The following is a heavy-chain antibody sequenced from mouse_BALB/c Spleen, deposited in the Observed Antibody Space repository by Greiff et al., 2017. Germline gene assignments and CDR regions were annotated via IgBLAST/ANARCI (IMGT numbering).Heavy chain of an antibody. D-gene: IGHD2-1*01. CDR3: ARLYYGILYAMDY. CDR2: ISNGGGST. Sequence: EVQRVESGGGLVQPGGSLKLSCAASGFTFSSYTMSWVRQTPEKRLEWVAYISNGGGSTYYPDTVKGRFTISRDNAKNTLYLQMSSLKSEDTAMYYCARLYYGILYAMDYWGQGTSVTVSS. J-gene: IGHJ4*01. CDR1: GFTFSSYT. V-gene: IGHV5-12-2*01.